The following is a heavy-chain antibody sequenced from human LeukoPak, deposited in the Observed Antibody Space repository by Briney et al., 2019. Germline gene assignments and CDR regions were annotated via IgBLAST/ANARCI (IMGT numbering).Heavy chain of an antibody. V-gene: IGHV4-59*01. CDR2: IYNSGST. CDR3: ARVVRVSGYFEY. Sequence: PSETLSLTCTVSGDSISSYFWSWIRQPPGKGLEWIAYIYNSGSTNYNPSLRSRVTISVDTSKNQFSLRLSSVTAADTAVYYCARVVRVSGYFEYWGQGTLVTVSS. D-gene: IGHD1-26*01. J-gene: IGHJ4*02. CDR1: GDSISSYF.